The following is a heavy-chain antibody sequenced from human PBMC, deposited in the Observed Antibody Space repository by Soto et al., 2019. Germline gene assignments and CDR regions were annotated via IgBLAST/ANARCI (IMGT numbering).Heavy chain of an antibody. D-gene: IGHD6-19*01. CDR2: ISGSGGST. V-gene: IGHV3-23*01. Sequence: TASGFTFSSYAMSWVRQAPGKGREWVSAISGSGGSTYYADSVKCRFTISRDNSKNTLYLQMNSLRAEDTAVYYCAKEGEHSSGWANFDSWGQGTLVTVSS. CDR3: AKEGEHSSGWANFDS. CDR1: GFTFSSYA. J-gene: IGHJ4*02.